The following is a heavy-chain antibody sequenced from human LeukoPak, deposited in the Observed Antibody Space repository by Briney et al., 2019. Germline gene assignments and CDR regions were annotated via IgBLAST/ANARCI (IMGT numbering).Heavy chain of an antibody. CDR3: ARGNDWYTRGYFDY. CDR2: IYYSGST. V-gene: IGHV4-59*01. D-gene: IGHD6-19*01. CDR1: GGSISSYY. J-gene: IGHJ4*02. Sequence: SETLSLTRTVSGGSISSYYWSWIRQPPGKGLEWIGYIYYSGSTNYNPSLKSRVTISVDTSKNQFSLKLSSVTAADTAVYYCARGNDWYTRGYFDYWGQGTLVTVSS.